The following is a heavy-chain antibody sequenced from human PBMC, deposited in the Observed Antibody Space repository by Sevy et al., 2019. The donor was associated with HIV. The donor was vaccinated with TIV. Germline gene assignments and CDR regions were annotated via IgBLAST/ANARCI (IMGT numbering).Heavy chain of an antibody. Sequence: GGSLRLSCAASGFTFSSYGMHWVHQAPGKGLEWVAFIRYDGSNKYYADSVKGRFTISRDNSKNTLYLQMNSLRAEDTAVYYCAKEPYCSSTSCPGNYYGMDVWGQGTTVTVSS. J-gene: IGHJ6*02. CDR3: AKEPYCSSTSCPGNYYGMDV. D-gene: IGHD2-2*01. V-gene: IGHV3-30*02. CDR1: GFTFSSYG. CDR2: IRYDGSNK.